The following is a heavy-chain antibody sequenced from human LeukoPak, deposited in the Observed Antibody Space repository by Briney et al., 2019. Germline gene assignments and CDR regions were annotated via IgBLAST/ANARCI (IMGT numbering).Heavy chain of an antibody. V-gene: IGHV3-48*03. CDR3: ARVWGYDYVWGSYDY. J-gene: IGHJ4*02. CDR2: ISTGVSTI. Sequence: GGSLRLSCAASGFTFSSYEMNWVRQAPGKGLEWVSYISTGVSTIYYPDSVRGRFTISRDNAKNSLFLQMNSLRAEDTAVYYCARVWGYDYVWGSYDYWGQGTLVTVSS. CDR1: GFTFSSYE. D-gene: IGHD3-16*01.